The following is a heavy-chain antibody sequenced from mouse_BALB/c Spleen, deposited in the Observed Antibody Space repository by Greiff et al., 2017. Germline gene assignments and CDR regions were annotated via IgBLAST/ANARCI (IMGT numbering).Heavy chain of an antibody. J-gene: IGHJ2*01. D-gene: IGHD1-1*01. CDR3: NLITTDYYFDY. CDR2: IDPENGDT. V-gene: IGHV14-4*02. CDR1: GFNIKDYY. Sequence: EVQLQQSGAELVRSGASVKLSCTASGFNIKDYYMHWVKQRPEQGLEWIGWIDPENGDTEYAPKFQGKATMTADTSSNTAYLQLSSLTSEDTAVYYCNLITTDYYFDYWGQGTTLTVSA.